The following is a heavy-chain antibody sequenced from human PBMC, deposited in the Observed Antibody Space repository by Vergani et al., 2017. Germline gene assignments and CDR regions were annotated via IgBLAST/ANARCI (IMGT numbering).Heavy chain of an antibody. J-gene: IGHJ2*01. CDR1: GFVFDEYA. CDR3: AKDHYDFWSGYPNLSPFDL. CDR2: ISWNRGKI. V-gene: IGHV3-9*01. D-gene: IGHD3-3*01. Sequence: EVQLVTSGGGLVQPGGSLRLSCAASGFVFDEYALHWVRQSPGKGLEWVSGISWNRGKIAYADSVKGRFTISRDNAKNSLYLQMNSLRAEDTALYYCAKDHYDFWSGYPNLSPFDLWGRGTLVTVSS.